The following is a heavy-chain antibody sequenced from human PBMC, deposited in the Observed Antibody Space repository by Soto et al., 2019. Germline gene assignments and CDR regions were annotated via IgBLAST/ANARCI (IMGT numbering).Heavy chain of an antibody. J-gene: IGHJ6*03. V-gene: IGHV4-59*01. Sequence: SETLSLTCTVSGGSISSYYWSWIRQPPGKGLEWIGYIYYSGSTNYNPSLKSRVTISVYTSKNQFSLKLSSVTAADTAVYYCASMSGYYPNYYYYYMDVWGKGTTVTVSS. D-gene: IGHD3-3*01. CDR1: GGSISSYY. CDR3: ASMSGYYPNYYYYYMDV. CDR2: IYYSGST.